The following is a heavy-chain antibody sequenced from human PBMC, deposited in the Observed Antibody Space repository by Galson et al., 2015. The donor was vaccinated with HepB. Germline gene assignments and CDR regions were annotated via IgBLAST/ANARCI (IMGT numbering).Heavy chain of an antibody. CDR1: GFMFTGYY. J-gene: IGHJ6*03. V-gene: IGHV1-2*06. CDR3: ARDSDMDV. Sequence: SVKVSCKASGFMFTGYYLHWVRQVPGQWLEWMGRINPDGGATDSAQRFQDRVTLTSDTSINTAYMELRSLRPDDTAVYFCARDSDMDVWGTGTTVIVSS. CDR2: INPDGGAT.